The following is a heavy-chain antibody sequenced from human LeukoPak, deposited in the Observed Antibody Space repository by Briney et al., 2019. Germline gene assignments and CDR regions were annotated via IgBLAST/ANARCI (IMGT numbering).Heavy chain of an antibody. J-gene: IGHJ5*02. Sequence: SETLSLTCTVSGGSISSSSYYWGWIRQPPGKGLEWIGSIYYSGSTYYNPSLKSRVTISVDTSKNQFSLKLSSVTAADTAVYYCARHLNGYCSGGSCFPKYNWFDPWGQGTLVTVSS. D-gene: IGHD2-15*01. CDR1: GGSISSSSYY. CDR3: ARHLNGYCSGGSCFPKYNWFDP. V-gene: IGHV4-39*01. CDR2: IYYSGST.